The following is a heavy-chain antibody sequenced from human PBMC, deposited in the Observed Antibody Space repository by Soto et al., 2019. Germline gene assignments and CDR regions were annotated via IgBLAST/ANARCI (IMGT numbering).Heavy chain of an antibody. CDR3: ARDRYSSSWQNWFDP. D-gene: IGHD6-13*01. CDR1: GGSTSSDNY. CDR2: IYYSGNT. V-gene: IGHV4-59*01. Sequence: PSETLSLTCTVSGGSTSSDNYWSWIRQPPGKGLEWIGHIYYSGNTDYNPSLKSRLAISIDTSKNQFSLKLSSVTAADTAVYYCARDRYSSSWQNWFDPWGQGTLVTVSS. J-gene: IGHJ5*02.